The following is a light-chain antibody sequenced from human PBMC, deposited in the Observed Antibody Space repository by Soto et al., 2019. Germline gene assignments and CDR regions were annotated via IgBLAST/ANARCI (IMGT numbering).Light chain of an antibody. CDR2: AAS. V-gene: IGKV3-20*01. CDR1: QSVSSNY. CDR3: QLYGSSPPRYT. J-gene: IGKJ2*01. Sequence: EIALTQSPGTLYLSPGERATLSCRASQSVSSNYLAWYQQKRGQAPRLLIYAASARATGIPDRFSGSGSGTDFTLAISRLEPEDFAVYFCQLYGSSPPRYTFAQGTKVDIK.